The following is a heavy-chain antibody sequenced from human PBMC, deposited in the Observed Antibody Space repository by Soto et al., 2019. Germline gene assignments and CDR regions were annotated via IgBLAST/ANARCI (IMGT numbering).Heavy chain of an antibody. Sequence: PGESLKISCKGSGYSFTSYWIGWVRQMPGKGLEWMGIIYPGDSDTRYSPSFQGQVTISADKSISTAYLQWSSLKASDTAMYYCARTFYCSGCSCYPEHLPFDSWCQGTLVTVSS. V-gene: IGHV5-51*01. D-gene: IGHD2-15*01. CDR2: IYPGDSDT. CDR3: ARTFYCSGCSCYPEHLPFDS. J-gene: IGHJ5*01. CDR1: GYSFTSYW.